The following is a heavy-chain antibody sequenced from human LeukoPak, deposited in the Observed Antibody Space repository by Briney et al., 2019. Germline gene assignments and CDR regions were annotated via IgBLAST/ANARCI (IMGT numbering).Heavy chain of an antibody. CDR2: ISSSSSYI. V-gene: IGHV3-21*01. J-gene: IGHJ4*02. CDR3: ARDNDDYGGNPDY. CDR1: GFTFSSYS. D-gene: IGHD4-23*01. Sequence: GGSLRLSCAASGFTFSSYSMNWVRQAPGKGLEWVSSISSSSSYIYYADSVKGRFTISRDNAKNSLYLQMNSLRAEDTAVYYCARDNDDYGGNPDYWGQGTLVTVSS.